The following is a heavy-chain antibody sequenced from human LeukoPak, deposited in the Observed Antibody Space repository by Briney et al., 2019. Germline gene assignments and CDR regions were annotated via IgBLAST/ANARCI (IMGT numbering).Heavy chain of an antibody. Sequence: ASVKVSCKASGYTFTSYDINWVRQATGQGLEWMGWMNPNSGNTGYAQKFQGRVTMTRDTSISTAYMELSRLRSDDTAVYYCARSTGITIFGVVTGYFDYWGQGTLVTVSS. CDR2: MNPNSGNT. V-gene: IGHV1-8*01. CDR1: GYTFTSYD. J-gene: IGHJ4*02. D-gene: IGHD3-3*01. CDR3: ARSTGITIFGVVTGYFDY.